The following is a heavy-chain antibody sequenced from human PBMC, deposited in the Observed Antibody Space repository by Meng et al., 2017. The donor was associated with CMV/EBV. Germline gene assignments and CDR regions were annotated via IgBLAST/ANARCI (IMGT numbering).Heavy chain of an antibody. CDR2: IYYSGST. V-gene: IGHV4-39*01. CDR3: ASYWYQLLEDNYNWFDP. Sequence: GSLRLSCTVSGGSISSSSYYWGWIRQPPGKGLEWIGSIYYSGSTCYNPSLKSRVTISVDTSKNQFSLKLSSVTAADTAVYYCASYWYQLLEDNYNWFDPWGQGTLVTVSS. CDR1: GGSISSSSYY. J-gene: IGHJ5*02. D-gene: IGHD2-2*01.